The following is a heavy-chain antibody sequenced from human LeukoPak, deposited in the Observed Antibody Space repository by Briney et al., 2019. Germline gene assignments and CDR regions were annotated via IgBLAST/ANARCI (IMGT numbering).Heavy chain of an antibody. CDR2: MNPNSGNT. CDR1: GYTFTSYD. V-gene: IGHV1-8*02. J-gene: IGHJ4*02. D-gene: IGHD6-13*01. CDR3: ARGLAGSTWLDY. Sequence: ASVKVSCKASGYTFTSYDINWVRQATGQGLEWMGWMNPNSGNTGYAQKFQGRVTMTRNTSISTAYMELSSLRSEDTAVYYCARGLAGSTWLDYWGQGTLVTVSS.